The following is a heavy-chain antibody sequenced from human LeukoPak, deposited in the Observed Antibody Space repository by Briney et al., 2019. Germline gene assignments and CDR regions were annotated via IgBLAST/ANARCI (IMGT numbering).Heavy chain of an antibody. D-gene: IGHD5-24*01. Sequence: PSETLSLTCTVSGGSISNYYWSWIRQPPGKGLEWIGYIYYSGSTNYNPSLKRRVTISVDTSKNQFSLKLSSVTAADTAVYYCARHTAEKYNCFDRWGQGTLVTVSS. CDR2: IYYSGST. CDR1: GGSISNYY. CDR3: ARHTAEKYNCFDR. J-gene: IGHJ5*02. V-gene: IGHV4-59*08.